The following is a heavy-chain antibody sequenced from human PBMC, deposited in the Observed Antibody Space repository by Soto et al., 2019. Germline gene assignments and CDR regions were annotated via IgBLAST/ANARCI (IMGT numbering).Heavy chain of an antibody. V-gene: IGHV3-53*01. CDR3: ATHPGGGGY. CDR2: IYSGGYT. CDR1: GFTVSNNY. D-gene: IGHD3-10*01. J-gene: IGHJ4*02. Sequence: EVQLVESGGGLIQPGGSLRLSCAVSGFTVSNNYMSWVRQAPGKGLEGVSVIYSGGYTAYGDSVKGRFTISRDNSKNTPFPQMNTRSAADPAVYFVATHPGGGGYWGQGTLVTVSS.